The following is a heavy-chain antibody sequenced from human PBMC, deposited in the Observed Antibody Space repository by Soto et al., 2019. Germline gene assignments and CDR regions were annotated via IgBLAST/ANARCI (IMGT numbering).Heavy chain of an antibody. Sequence: QVQLQESGPGLVKPSETLSLTCTVSGGSITTYYWSWIRQPAGKGLEWIGRIFVSGSTNYIPSLKRRVTMAMETAKSEFSLKLTSVTSADTAVYYCARERTYHVSGDQALDIWGQGKMVIVSS. CDR1: GGSITTYY. V-gene: IGHV4-4*07. D-gene: IGHD2-21*01. CDR3: ARERTYHVSGDQALDI. J-gene: IGHJ3*02. CDR2: IFVSGST.